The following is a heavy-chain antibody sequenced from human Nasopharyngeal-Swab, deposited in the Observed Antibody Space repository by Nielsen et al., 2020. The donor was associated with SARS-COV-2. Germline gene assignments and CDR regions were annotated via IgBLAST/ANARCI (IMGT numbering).Heavy chain of an antibody. CDR1: GFTFSSYA. J-gene: IGHJ4*02. CDR3: ASPYYDFWSGYQYLDH. CDR2: ISYDGSNK. D-gene: IGHD3-3*01. Sequence: GESLKISCAASGFTFSSYAMHWVRQAPGKGLEWVAVISYDGSNKYYADSVKGRFTISRDNSKNTLYLQMNSLRAEDTAVYYCASPYYDFWSGYQYLDHWGQGTLVTVSS. V-gene: IGHV3-30-3*01.